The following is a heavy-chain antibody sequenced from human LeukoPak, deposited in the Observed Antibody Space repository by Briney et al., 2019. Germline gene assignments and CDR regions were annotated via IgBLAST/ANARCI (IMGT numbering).Heavy chain of an antibody. V-gene: IGHV3-30*18. D-gene: IGHD6-13*01. CDR2: ISYDGSNK. J-gene: IGHJ4*02. CDR3: AKMLGPKQQLVRSRHYYFDY. CDR1: GFTFSSYG. Sequence: GGSLRLSCAASGFTFSSYGMHWVRQAPGKGLEWVAVISYDGSNKYYADSVKGRFTISRDNSKNTLYLQMNSLRAEDTAVYYCAKMLGPKQQLVRSRHYYFDYWGQGTLVTVSS.